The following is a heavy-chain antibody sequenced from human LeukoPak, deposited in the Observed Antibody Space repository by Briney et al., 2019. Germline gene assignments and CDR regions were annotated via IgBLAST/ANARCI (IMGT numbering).Heavy chain of an antibody. CDR3: ARGGAAAARKRGIDY. J-gene: IGHJ4*02. V-gene: IGHV3-7*01. D-gene: IGHD6-13*01. CDR1: GFTFSTFW. CDR2: IKQDGNEK. Sequence: GGSLRLSCAASGFTFSTFWMSWVRQAPGKGLEWVANIKQDGNEKHYVDSVKGRFTISRDNAKNSLYLQMNSLRVEDTAVYYCARGGAAAARKRGIDYWGQGTLVTVSS.